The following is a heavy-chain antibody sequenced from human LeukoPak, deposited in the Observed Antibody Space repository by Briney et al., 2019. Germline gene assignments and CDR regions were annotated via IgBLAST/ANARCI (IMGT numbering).Heavy chain of an antibody. J-gene: IGHJ4*02. CDR2: ISGSGGST. D-gene: IGHD6-19*01. Sequence: GGSLRLSCAASGFTFSSYAMSWVRQAPGKGLEWVSAISGSGGSTYYADSVKGRFTISRDNSKNTLYLQMNSLRAEDTAVYYCARDSSSGWYRRDFDYWGQGTLVTVSS. CDR1: GFTFSSYA. V-gene: IGHV3-23*01. CDR3: ARDSSSGWYRRDFDY.